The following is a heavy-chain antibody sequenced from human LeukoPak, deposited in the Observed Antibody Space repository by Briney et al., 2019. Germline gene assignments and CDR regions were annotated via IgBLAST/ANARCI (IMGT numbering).Heavy chain of an antibody. CDR2: IYYSGST. J-gene: IGHJ4*02. Sequence: PSETLSLTCTVSGGSISSSSYYWGWIRQPPGKGLEWIGSIYYSGSTYYNPSLKSRVTISVDTSKNQFSLKLSSVTAADTAVYYCARRSWVVPFDYWGQGTLVTVSS. CDR1: GGSISSSSYY. CDR3: ARRSWVVPFDY. D-gene: IGHD2-15*01. V-gene: IGHV4-39*01.